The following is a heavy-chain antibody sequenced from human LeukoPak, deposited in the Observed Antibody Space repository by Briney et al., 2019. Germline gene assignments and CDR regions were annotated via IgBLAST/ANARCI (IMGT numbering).Heavy chain of an antibody. J-gene: IGHJ5*02. CDR2: IIPIFGTA. V-gene: IGHV1-69*05. D-gene: IGHD3-22*01. Sequence: SVKVSCKASGGTFSSYAISWVRQAPGQGLEWMGRIIPIFGTANYAQKFQGRVTITTDESTSTAYMELSSLRSEDTAVYYCARSGPEWLLHNWFDPWGQGTLVTVSS. CDR1: GGTFSSYA. CDR3: ARSGPEWLLHNWFDP.